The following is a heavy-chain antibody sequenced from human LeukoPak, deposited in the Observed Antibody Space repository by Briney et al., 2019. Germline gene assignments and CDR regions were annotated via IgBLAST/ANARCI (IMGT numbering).Heavy chain of an antibody. V-gene: IGHV4-59*01. J-gene: IGHJ4*02. Sequence: SEALSLTCTVSGGSISSYYWSWIRQPPGKGLEWIGYIYYSGSTNYNPSLKSRVTISVDTSKNQFSLKLSSVTAADTAVYYCARVGLTAAAATGDYYFDYWGQGTLVTVSS. CDR2: IYYSGST. CDR1: GGSISSYY. CDR3: ARVGLTAAAATGDYYFDY. D-gene: IGHD6-13*01.